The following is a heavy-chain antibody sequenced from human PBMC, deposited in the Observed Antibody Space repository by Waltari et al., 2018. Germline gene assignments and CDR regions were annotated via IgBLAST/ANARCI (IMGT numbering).Heavy chain of an antibody. D-gene: IGHD1-20*01. CDR3: TRGGGTYNVDY. CDR2: INPNSGGT. J-gene: IGHJ4*02. V-gene: IGHV1-2*02. CDR1: GYTFTAYY. Sequence: QVQLVQSGAEVKKPGASMRVSCEASGYTFTAYYMHWVRQAPGQGLEWMGWINPNSGGTIYAQNFQGRVTMTRYTSISTAYMELSGLRSDDTALYYCTRGGGTYNVDYWGQGTLVTVSS.